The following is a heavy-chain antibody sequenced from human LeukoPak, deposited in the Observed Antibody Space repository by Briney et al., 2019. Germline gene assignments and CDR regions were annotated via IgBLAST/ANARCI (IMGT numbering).Heavy chain of an antibody. Sequence: PGGSLRLSCAASGFTFSSYAMSLVRQAPGKGLEWVSAISGSGGSTYYADSVKGRFTISRDNSKNTLYLQMNSLRAEDTAVYYCARGIAAAGTLAFDIWGQGTMVTVSS. CDR2: ISGSGGST. D-gene: IGHD6-13*01. CDR1: GFTFSSYA. V-gene: IGHV3-23*01. J-gene: IGHJ3*02. CDR3: ARGIAAAGTLAFDI.